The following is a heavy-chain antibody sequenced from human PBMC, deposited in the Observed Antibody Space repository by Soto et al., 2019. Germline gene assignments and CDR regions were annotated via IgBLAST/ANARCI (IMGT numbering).Heavy chain of an antibody. CDR1: DASIRGYY. CDR3: ARGASNWQYFDY. Sequence: SETLSLTCTVSDASIRGYYWSWIRQPPGKGLEWIGYFHYSCISNYNSSLKSRVTMSLDTSKNQFSLKLSSVSAADTAIYYCARGASNWQYFDYWG. J-gene: IGHJ4*01. D-gene: IGHD4-4*01. V-gene: IGHV4-59*01. CDR2: FHYSCIS.